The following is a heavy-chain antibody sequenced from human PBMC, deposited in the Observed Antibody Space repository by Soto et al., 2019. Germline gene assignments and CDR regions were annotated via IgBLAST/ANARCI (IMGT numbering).Heavy chain of an antibody. CDR1: GFTFSSYA. J-gene: IGHJ4*02. Sequence: GGSLRLSCAASGFTFSSYAMSWVRQAPGKGLEWVSAISGSGGSTYYADSVKGRFTISRDNSKNTLYLQMNSLRAEDTAVYYCAFDYLAWGGKDYWGQGTLVTVSS. CDR2: ISGSGGST. CDR3: AFDYLAWGGKDY. V-gene: IGHV3-23*01. D-gene: IGHD3-9*01.